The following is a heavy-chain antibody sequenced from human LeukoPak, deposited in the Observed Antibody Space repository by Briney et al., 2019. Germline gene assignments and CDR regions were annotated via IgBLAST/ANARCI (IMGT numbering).Heavy chain of an antibody. CDR1: GFTFSSYA. V-gene: IGHV3-30*04. CDR2: ISYDGSNK. Sequence: GRSLRLSCAASGFTFSSYAMHWVRQAPGKGLEWVAVISYDGSNKYYADSVKGRFTISRDNSKNTLYLQMNSLRAEDTAVYYCAREDYWGQGTLVTVSS. J-gene: IGHJ4*02. CDR3: AREDY.